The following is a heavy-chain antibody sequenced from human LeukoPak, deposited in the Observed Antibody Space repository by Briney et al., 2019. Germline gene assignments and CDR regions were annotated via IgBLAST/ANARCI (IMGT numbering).Heavy chain of an antibody. V-gene: IGHV1-18*01. Sequence: ASVTVSCKASGYTFTSYGISWVRQAPGHGLEWMGWISAYNGNTNYAQKLQGRVTMTTDTSTSTAYMQLRSLRSDDTAVYYCARELRYFDWLLPDPNAFDIWGQGTMVTVSS. J-gene: IGHJ3*02. CDR2: ISAYNGNT. CDR1: GYTFTSYG. CDR3: ARELRYFDWLLPDPNAFDI. D-gene: IGHD3-9*01.